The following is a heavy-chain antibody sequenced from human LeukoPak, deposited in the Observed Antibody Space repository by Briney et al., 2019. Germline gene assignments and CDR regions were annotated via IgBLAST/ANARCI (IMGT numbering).Heavy chain of an antibody. CDR3: TTLGGSYLPRNFDY. CDR2: ISPGDSAT. CDR1: GYSFTNYW. J-gene: IGHJ4*02. Sequence: GESLKISCNGSGYSFTNYWIGWVRPMRAKGLEWIGFISPGDSATSDSPSLQGHVTTSAAKSTTTASLQWSSLKASPTANYYSTTLGGSYLPRNFDYWGQGTLVTVSS. V-gene: IGHV5-51*01. D-gene: IGHD1-26*01.